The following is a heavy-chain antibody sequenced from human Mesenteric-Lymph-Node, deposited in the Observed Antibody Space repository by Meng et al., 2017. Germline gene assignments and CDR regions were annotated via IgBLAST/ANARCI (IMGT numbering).Heavy chain of an antibody. J-gene: IGHJ4*02. CDR1: GGSFSGYY. Sequence: QVQLPQWGAGLLKPSETLSLTCAVYGGSFSGYYWSWIRQPPGKGLEWIGEINHSGSTNYNPSLKSRVTISVDTSKNQFSLNLNSVTAADAAVYYCARDSPGGYGYFDSWGQGTLVTVSS. CDR3: ARDSPGGYGYFDS. D-gene: IGHD5-12*01. V-gene: IGHV4-34*01. CDR2: INHSGST.